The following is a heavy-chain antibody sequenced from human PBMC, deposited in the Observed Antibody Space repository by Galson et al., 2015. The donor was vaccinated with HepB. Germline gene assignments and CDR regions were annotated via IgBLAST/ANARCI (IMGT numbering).Heavy chain of an antibody. J-gene: IGHJ4*02. Sequence: TLSLTCTVSGGSISSGGHFWSWNRQHPGKGLEWIGDIYYSGSNYYNPSLKSRVTISIDTSRNQFSLKVTSVTAADTAVYYCAREKGTGRWLRHFDFWGPGILVTVSS. CDR1: GGSISSGGHF. V-gene: IGHV4-31*03. CDR2: IYYSGSN. CDR3: AREKGTGRWLRHFDF. D-gene: IGHD5-24*01.